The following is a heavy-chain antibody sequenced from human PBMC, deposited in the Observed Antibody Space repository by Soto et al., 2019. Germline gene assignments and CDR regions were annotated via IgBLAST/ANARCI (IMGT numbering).Heavy chain of an antibody. CDR3: ARVPGFVVVPAANAAAAPYFDY. D-gene: IGHD2-2*01. CDR1: GGSISSYY. J-gene: IGHJ4*02. Sequence: SETLSLTCTVSGGSISSYYWSWIRQPPGKGLEWIGYIYYSGSTNYNPSLKGRVTISVDTSKNQFSLKLSSVTAADTAVYYCARVPGFVVVPAANAAAAPYFDYWGQGTLVTVSS. V-gene: IGHV4-59*01. CDR2: IYYSGST.